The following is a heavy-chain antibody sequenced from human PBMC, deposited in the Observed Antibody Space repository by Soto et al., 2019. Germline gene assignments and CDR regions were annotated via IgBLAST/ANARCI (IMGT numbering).Heavy chain of an antibody. V-gene: IGHV3-23*01. CDR2: ISGSGGST. CDR3: AKVPYDSSGYTVTLDY. Sequence: GSLRLSCAASGFTFSSYAMSWVRQAPGKGLGWVSAISGSGGSTYYADSVKGRFTISRDNSKNTLYLQMNSLRAEDTAVYYCAKVPYDSSGYTVTLDYWGQGTVVTVSS. J-gene: IGHJ4*02. CDR1: GFTFSSYA. D-gene: IGHD3-22*01.